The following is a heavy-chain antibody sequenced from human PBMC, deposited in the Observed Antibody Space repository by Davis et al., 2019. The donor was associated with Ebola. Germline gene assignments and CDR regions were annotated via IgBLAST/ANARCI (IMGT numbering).Heavy chain of an antibody. D-gene: IGHD2-15*01. CDR2: IWYDGSRK. CDR1: GFTFSSYS. Sequence: GGSLRLSCVASGFTFSSYSMNWVRQAPDKGLEWVAVIWYDGSRKYYGDSVKGRFTISRDNSNNLLYLQMNSLRAEDTAVYYCAIPDCSGANCYSVYIKNWGQGTLVTVSS. CDR3: AIPDCSGANCYSVYIKN. V-gene: IGHV3-33*08. J-gene: IGHJ4*02.